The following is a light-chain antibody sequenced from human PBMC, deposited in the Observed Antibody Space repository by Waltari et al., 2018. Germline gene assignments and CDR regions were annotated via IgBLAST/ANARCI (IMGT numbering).Light chain of an antibody. CDR1: NSNIRSST. CDR3: ATWDARLTAVV. Sequence: QSVVTQSPSASGAPGQRVTISCSGSNSNIRSSTVNWYQKVPGTAPRLLIYSNDQRPSGVPDRFSASKSGTSASLAISGLQSEDEADYYCATWDARLTAVVFGGGTKVTVL. V-gene: IGLV1-44*01. CDR2: SND. J-gene: IGLJ2*01.